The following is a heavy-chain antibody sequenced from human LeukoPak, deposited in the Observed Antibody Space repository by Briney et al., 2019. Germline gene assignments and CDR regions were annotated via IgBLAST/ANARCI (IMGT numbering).Heavy chain of an antibody. D-gene: IGHD3-22*01. CDR1: GYTFTNYY. CDR2: IDPSGGTT. J-gene: IGHJ4*02. CDR3: ARTRGGYDSSGYPHN. Sequence: GASVKVSCKASGYTFTNYYMHWVRQAPGQGLEWMGLIDPSGGTTTYAQKFQGRVTLTRDTSTSTVYMELSSLRSEDTAVYYCARTRGGYDSSGYPHNWGQGTLVTVSS. V-gene: IGHV1-46*01.